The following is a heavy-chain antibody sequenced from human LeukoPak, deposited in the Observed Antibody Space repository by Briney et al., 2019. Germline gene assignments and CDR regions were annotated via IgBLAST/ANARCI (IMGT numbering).Heavy chain of an antibody. CDR2: IYPGDSDT. CDR3: ARRTVDTAMDLYYFDY. Sequence: GESLKISCKGSGYSFTSYWIGWVRQMPGKRLEWMGFIYPGDSDTRYSPSFQGQVTISADKSISTAYLQWSSLKASDTAMYYCARRTVDTAMDLYYFDYWGQGTLVTVSS. D-gene: IGHD5-18*01. CDR1: GYSFTSYW. V-gene: IGHV5-51*01. J-gene: IGHJ4*02.